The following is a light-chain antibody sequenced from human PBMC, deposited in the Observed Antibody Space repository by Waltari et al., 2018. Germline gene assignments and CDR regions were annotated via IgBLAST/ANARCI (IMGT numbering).Light chain of an antibody. CDR2: DAS. CDR1: QTVNSN. J-gene: IGKJ1*01. CDR3: HQYNNWPRT. Sequence: EIVLTQSPATLSVSPGERATLSCRASQTVNSNLAWYQQKPGQAPSLLIFDASTRATGISARFSGSGSGTEFTLTISSLQSEDFAVYYCHQYNNWPRTFGLGTKVEIK. V-gene: IGKV3-15*01.